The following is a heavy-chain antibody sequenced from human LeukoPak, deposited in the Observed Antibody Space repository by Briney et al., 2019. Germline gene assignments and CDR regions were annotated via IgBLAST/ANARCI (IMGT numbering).Heavy chain of an antibody. V-gene: IGHV5-51*07. J-gene: IGHJ5*02. CDR2: IFPGDSDT. D-gene: IGHD2-2*01. CDR3: ARSGVPGAMTWFDP. Sequence: GESLKISCKGSGYSFTSYWIGWVHQMPRKGLEWMGIIFPGDSDTRYSPSFQGQVTISADKSINAAYLQWRSLKASDTAMYYCARSGVPGAMTWFDPWGQGTLVTVSS. CDR1: GYSFTSYW.